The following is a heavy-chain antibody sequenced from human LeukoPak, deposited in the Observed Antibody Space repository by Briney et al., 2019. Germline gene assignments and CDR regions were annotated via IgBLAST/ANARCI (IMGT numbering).Heavy chain of an antibody. CDR3: VRVGLSGWSRYYFDY. V-gene: IGHV4-59*01. J-gene: IGHJ4*02. D-gene: IGHD6-19*01. Sequence: SETLSLTCTVSGVSINPYYWSWLRQSPGKGLEWIGYIYYSGSTNYHPSLKSRVTISVDTSNNQFSLNLRSVTAADTAVYYCVRVGLSGWSRYYFDYWGQGSLVTVSS. CDR1: GVSINPYY. CDR2: IYYSGST.